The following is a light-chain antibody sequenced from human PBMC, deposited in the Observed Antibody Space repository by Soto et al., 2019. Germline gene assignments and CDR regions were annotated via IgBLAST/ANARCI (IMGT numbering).Light chain of an antibody. CDR2: EVS. V-gene: IGLV2-8*01. Sequence: QSVLTQPPSASGSPGQSVTISCTGTSSDVGGYNYVSWYQQHPGKAPKLMISEVSKRPSGVPDRFSGSKSGNTASLTVSGLQAEDEADYYCSSFAGNNNLVFGGGXKLTVL. J-gene: IGLJ2*01. CDR3: SSFAGNNNLV. CDR1: SSDVGGYNY.